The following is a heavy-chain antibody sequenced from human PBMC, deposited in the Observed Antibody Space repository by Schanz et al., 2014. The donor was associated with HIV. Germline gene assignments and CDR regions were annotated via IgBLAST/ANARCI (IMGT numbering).Heavy chain of an antibody. CDR2: ISYDGINK. CDR3: AKDGGSRGRRRGMDV. Sequence: QVQLVESGGGVVQPGGSLRLSCAASGFTFSSYGMHWVRQAPGKGLEWVALISYDGINKYYGDSVKGRFTISRDNSKNTVYLQMNSLRAEDTAIYHCAKDGGSRGRRRGMDVWGQGTTVTVSS. CDR1: GFTFSSYG. V-gene: IGHV3-30*18. J-gene: IGHJ6*02. D-gene: IGHD3-10*01.